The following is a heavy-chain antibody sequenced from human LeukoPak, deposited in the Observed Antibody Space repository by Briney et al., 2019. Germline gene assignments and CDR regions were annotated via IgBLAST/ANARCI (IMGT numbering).Heavy chain of an antibody. V-gene: IGHV1-46*01. D-gene: IGHD3-22*01. CDR1: GYTFTSYY. CDR2: INPSGGST. Sequence: ASVKVSCKASGYTFTSYYMHWVRQAPGQGLEWMGIINPSGGSTSYAQKFRGRVTMTRDTSTSTVYMELSSLRSEDTAVYYCARGYYYDSSGYGWYAFDIWGQGTMVTVSS. CDR3: ARGYYYDSSGYGWYAFDI. J-gene: IGHJ3*02.